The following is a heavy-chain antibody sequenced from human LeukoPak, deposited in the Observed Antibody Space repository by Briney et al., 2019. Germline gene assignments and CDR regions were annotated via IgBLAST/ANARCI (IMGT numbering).Heavy chain of an antibody. CDR2: FCTTGST. CDR1: GGSISRWC. Sequence: SSETLSLTCTVSGGSISRWCWSWLRQPAGKGLEWIGRFCTTGSTNYSPSLKSRVTMSVDTSKNQFSLNLISVTAADTAVYYCATGAGDFDHWGQGILVTVSS. CDR3: ATGAGDFDH. V-gene: IGHV4-4*07. J-gene: IGHJ4*02. D-gene: IGHD1-14*01.